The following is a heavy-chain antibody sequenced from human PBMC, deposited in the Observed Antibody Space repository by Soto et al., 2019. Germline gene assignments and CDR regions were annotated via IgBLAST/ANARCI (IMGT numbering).Heavy chain of an antibody. CDR1: GFTFSRYW. V-gene: IGHV3-74*01. D-gene: IGHD1-26*01. Sequence: PGGSRRLSCAASGFTFSRYWMHWVRQAPGKGLVWVSRINSDGSSTNYADFVKGRFTISRDNAKNTLYLQMNSLRVEDTAVYYCSRVGGSTWHWGQGTLVTVSS. J-gene: IGHJ4*02. CDR2: INSDGSST. CDR3: SRVGGSTWH.